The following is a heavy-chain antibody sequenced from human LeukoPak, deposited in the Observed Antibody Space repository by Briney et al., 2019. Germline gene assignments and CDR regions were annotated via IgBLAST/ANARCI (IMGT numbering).Heavy chain of an antibody. CDR1: GFNVSTYG. Sequence: GRSLRLSCITSGFNVSTYGMHWVCQAPGKGLEWVAHIWYDGNKKNYAESVKGRLIISRDNSKNTVYLQMNSLRVEDTAVYDCAKNLAPFGSGAFVDYWGQGTLVTVSS. CDR3: AKNLAPFGSGAFVDY. J-gene: IGHJ4*02. D-gene: IGHD3-10*01. V-gene: IGHV3-33*06. CDR2: IWYDGNKK.